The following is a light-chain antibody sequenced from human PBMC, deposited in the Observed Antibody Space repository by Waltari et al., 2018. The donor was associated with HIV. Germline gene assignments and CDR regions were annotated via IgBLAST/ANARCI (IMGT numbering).Light chain of an antibody. CDR3: ASYGDTNRVL. V-gene: IGLV2-8*01. J-gene: IGLJ6*01. CDR2: EVK. Sequence: QSALTQPPSASGSLGQSVTTPCTGTSSYVGGFEYVSWYQQHPDKAPKLIIYEVKKRPSGVPDRCSGSKSDNTASLTVAGLQDDDEAHYYCASYGDTNRVLFGGGTRVTVL. CDR1: SSYVGGFEY.